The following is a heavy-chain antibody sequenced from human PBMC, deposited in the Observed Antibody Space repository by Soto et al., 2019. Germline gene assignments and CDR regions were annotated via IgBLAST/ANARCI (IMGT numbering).Heavy chain of an antibody. Sequence: ASVKVSCKASGYTYTCYYMHWLRQAPGQGLAWMGWINPNSGGTNYAQKFQGRVTMTRDTSISTAYMELGRLRSDDTAVYYCAREANRGDDGMRDYYFDYWGQGTLVTVSS. CDR3: AREANRGDDGMRDYYFDY. D-gene: IGHD5-12*01. CDR2: INPNSGGT. CDR1: GYTYTCYY. V-gene: IGHV1-2*02. J-gene: IGHJ4*02.